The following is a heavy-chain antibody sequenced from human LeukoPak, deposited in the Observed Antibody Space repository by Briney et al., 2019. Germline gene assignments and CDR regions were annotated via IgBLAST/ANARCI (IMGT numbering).Heavy chain of an antibody. D-gene: IGHD5-18*01. V-gene: IGHV1-58*01. Sequence: SVKVSCKASGFTFTSSAVQWVRQARGQRLEWIGWIVVGTGNTNYAQKFQERVTITRDMSTSTAYMELSSLGSEDTAVYYCAADGYSYGGGAYYYFGIDVWGQGTTVTVSS. CDR3: AADGYSYGGGAYYYFGIDV. J-gene: IGHJ6*02. CDR1: GFTFTSSA. CDR2: IVVGTGNT.